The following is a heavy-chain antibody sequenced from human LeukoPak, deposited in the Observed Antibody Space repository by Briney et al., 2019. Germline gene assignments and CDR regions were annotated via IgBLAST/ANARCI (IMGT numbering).Heavy chain of an antibody. J-gene: IGHJ5*02. V-gene: IGHV1-69*05. D-gene: IGHD4-17*01. CDR3: ARVPGDYNSRFDP. Sequence: SAKVSCKASGGTFSSYAISWVRQAPGQGLEWMGGIIPIFGTANYAQKFQGRVTITTDESTSTAYMELSSLRSEDTAVYYCARVPGDYNSRFDPWGQGTLVTVSS. CDR1: GGTFSSYA. CDR2: IIPIFGTA.